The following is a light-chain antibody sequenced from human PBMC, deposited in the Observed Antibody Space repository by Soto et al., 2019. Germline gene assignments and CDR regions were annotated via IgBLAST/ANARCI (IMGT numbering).Light chain of an antibody. CDR3: QQYYSYSTWT. CDR2: AAS. CDR1: QGISSY. J-gene: IGKJ1*01. V-gene: IGKV1-8*01. Sequence: AIRMTQSPSSLSASTGDRVTLTCRASQGISSYLAWYQQKPGKAPRLLIYAASTLQSGVPSRFSGSGSGTDFTLTISCLQSEDFATYYCQQYYSYSTWTFGQGTKVDI.